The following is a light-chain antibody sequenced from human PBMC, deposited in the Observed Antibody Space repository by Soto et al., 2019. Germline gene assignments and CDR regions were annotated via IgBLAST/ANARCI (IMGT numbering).Light chain of an antibody. CDR2: AAC. CDR1: QGIRKD. Sequence: SSVRARVTLPCRASQGIRKDLGLYQQKPGKAPKLLIYAACSLQSGVPSRFTGSGSGTEFTLTNNKLRSDYCTNYCHQQYSGYWTFGQGTKVDIK. CDR3: QQYSGYWT. V-gene: IGKV1-17*02. J-gene: IGKJ1*01.